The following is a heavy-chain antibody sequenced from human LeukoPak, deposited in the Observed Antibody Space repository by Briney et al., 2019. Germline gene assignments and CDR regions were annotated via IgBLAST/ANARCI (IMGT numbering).Heavy chain of an antibody. CDR2: IKQDGSEK. CDR3: AKEGAYPIVTYDS. D-gene: IGHD4-11*01. Sequence: GGSLRLSCAASGFTFSSYWMTWVRQAPGKGLEWVANIKQDGSEKYYVDSVKGRFTISRDNAKNSLYLQMNSLRAEDTAVYYCAKEGAYPIVTYDSWGQGTLVTVSS. CDR1: GFTFSSYW. V-gene: IGHV3-7*01. J-gene: IGHJ5*01.